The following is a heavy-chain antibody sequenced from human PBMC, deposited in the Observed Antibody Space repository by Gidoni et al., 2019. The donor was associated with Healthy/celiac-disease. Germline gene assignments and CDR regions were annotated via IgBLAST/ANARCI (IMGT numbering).Heavy chain of an antibody. J-gene: IGHJ5*02. Sequence: HVHLVQSGSELMKPGASAQVSCKASGYTFTSYAMNWVRQAPGRGLEWMGWINTNTGNPTYAQGFTGRFVFSLDTSVSTAYLQISSLKAEDTAVYYCARAVVPAAPLLWFDPWGQGTLVTVSS. CDR1: GYTFTSYA. V-gene: IGHV7-4-1*02. CDR3: ARAVVPAAPLLWFDP. D-gene: IGHD2-2*01. CDR2: INTNTGNP.